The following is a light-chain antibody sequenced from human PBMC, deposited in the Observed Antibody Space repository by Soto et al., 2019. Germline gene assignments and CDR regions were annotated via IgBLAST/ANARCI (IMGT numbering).Light chain of an antibody. J-gene: IGLJ2*01. CDR3: SSYTTSSTLV. CDR1: SSDIGRYNR. Sequence: QSVLTQPPSASGSPGQSVTISCTGTSSDIGRYNRVSWYQQPPGAAPKLIIYEVNNRPSGVPDRFSGSKSGNTASLTITGLQAEDESDYFCSSYTTSSTLVFGGGTKVTVL. V-gene: IGLV2-18*02. CDR2: EVN.